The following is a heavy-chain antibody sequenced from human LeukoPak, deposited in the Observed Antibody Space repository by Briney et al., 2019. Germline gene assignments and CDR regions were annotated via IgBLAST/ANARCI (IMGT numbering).Heavy chain of an antibody. Sequence: SETLSLTCAVSGYSLISGYYWGWIRQPPGKGLSGIGRINHSGSTYYNRSLKSRVTPSLDTSKNQFSLKLSSVTAADTAVYYCARGLTYYDFWSGHHPGSYYMDVWGKGTTVTVSS. CDR1: GYSLISGYY. CDR3: ARGLTYYDFWSGHHPGSYYMDV. J-gene: IGHJ6*03. D-gene: IGHD3-3*01. CDR2: INHSGST. V-gene: IGHV4-38-2*01.